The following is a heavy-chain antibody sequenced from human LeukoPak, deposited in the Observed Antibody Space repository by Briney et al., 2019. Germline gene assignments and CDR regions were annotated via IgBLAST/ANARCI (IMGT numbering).Heavy chain of an antibody. CDR2: ISSSSTYI. Sequence: GGSLRLSCAASGFSFDSYSMNWVRQAPGKGLEWVSSISSSSTYIYYADSVKGRFAISRDNAKNSLYLQMNSLRAEDTAVYYCARPRSSGYYWYFDYWGQGTLVTVSS. V-gene: IGHV3-21*01. D-gene: IGHD3-22*01. CDR1: GFSFDSYS. CDR3: ARPRSSGYYWYFDY. J-gene: IGHJ4*02.